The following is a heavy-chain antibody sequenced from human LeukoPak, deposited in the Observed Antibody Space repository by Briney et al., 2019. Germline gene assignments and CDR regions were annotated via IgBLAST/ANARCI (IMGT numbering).Heavy chain of an antibody. D-gene: IGHD7-27*01. CDR3: AREITTNGGRYFDY. V-gene: IGHV3-74*01. CDR2: INIDGSST. J-gene: IGHJ4*02. CDR1: GFTFSNYW. Sequence: GGSLRLSCAASGFTFSNYWMHWVRQVPRKGLVWVSRINIDGSSTNYADSVKGRFTMSRDNAKNTLYLQMNSLRAEDTGVYYCAREITTNGGRYFDYWGQGTLVTVSS.